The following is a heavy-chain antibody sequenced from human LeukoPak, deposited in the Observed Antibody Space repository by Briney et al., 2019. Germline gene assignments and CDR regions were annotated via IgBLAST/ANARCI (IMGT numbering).Heavy chain of an antibody. J-gene: IGHJ4*02. CDR1: GFTFSSYE. D-gene: IGHD3-9*01. CDR2: ISSSGSTI. CDR3: ARAFGNYDILTGYYNPPHFDY. Sequence: PGGSLRLSCAASGFTFSSYEMNWVRQAPGKGPEWVSYISSSGSTIYYADSVKGRFTISRDNAKNSLYLQMNSLRAEDTAVYYCARAFGNYDILTGYYNPPHFDYWGQGTLVTVSS. V-gene: IGHV3-48*03.